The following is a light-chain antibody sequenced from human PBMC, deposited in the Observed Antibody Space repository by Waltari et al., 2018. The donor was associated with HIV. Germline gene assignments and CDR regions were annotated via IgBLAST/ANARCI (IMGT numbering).Light chain of an antibody. V-gene: IGLV3-9*02. CDR1: TIGSNS. CDR2: SDK. CDR3: QVWDTSTV. J-gene: IGLJ2*01. Sequence: SYELTQPLLVSVALGQPARITCGGKTIGSNSVHWYQQKTGQAPVLVSYSDKYRPSGIPERFSGAKSGNSATLTITGAQAGDEADYYCQVWDTSTVFGGGTKLTVL.